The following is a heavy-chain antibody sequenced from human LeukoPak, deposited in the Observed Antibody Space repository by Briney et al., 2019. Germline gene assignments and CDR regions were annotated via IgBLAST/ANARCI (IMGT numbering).Heavy chain of an antibody. J-gene: IGHJ6*03. Sequence: PGGFLRLSCAASGFTFSSYAMSWVRQAPGKGLEWVSSISSTGGTTYYADSVKGRFTISRDNSKNTLYLQMNSLRAEDTAVYYCARDLIAVAGTGLLPQGPMDVWGKGTTVTVSS. D-gene: IGHD6-19*01. CDR2: ISSTGGTT. CDR1: GFTFSSYA. CDR3: ARDLIAVAGTGLLPQGPMDV. V-gene: IGHV3-23*01.